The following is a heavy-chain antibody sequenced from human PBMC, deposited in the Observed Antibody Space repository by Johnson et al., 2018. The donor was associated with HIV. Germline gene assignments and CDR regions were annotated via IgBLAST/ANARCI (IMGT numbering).Heavy chain of an antibody. CDR2: ISYDGNNK. CDR3: AREGQEFNDAFDI. J-gene: IGHJ3*02. CDR1: GFTFSTYA. V-gene: IGHV3-30-3*01. D-gene: IGHD3-10*01. Sequence: QMQLVESGGGVAQPGRSLRLSCTASGFTFSTYAMHWVRQAPGKGLEWVAIISYDGNNKYYADSVKGRFTISRDNSKNTLYLQMNSLRAEDTAVYYCAREGQEFNDAFDIWGQGTMVTVSS.